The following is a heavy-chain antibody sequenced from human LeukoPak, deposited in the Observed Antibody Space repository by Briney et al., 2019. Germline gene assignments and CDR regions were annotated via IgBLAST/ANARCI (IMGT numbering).Heavy chain of an antibody. J-gene: IGHJ4*02. V-gene: IGHV1-46*01. Sequence: ASVKVSCKASGYTFTSYYMHWVRQAPGQGLEWMGIINPSGGSTSYAQKFQGRVTMTRDMSTSTVYMKLSSLRSEDTAVYYCASGRDGYNFYFVFDYWGQGTLVTVSS. D-gene: IGHD5-24*01. CDR2: INPSGGST. CDR1: GYTFTSYY. CDR3: ASGRDGYNFYFVFDY.